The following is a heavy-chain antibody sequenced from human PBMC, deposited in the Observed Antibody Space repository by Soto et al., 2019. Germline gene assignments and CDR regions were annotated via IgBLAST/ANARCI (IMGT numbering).Heavy chain of an antibody. V-gene: IGHV1-69*13. CDR3: ARGVYVYYDSSGYYGDGMDV. CDR2: IIPIFGTA. CDR1: GGTFSSYA. Sequence: GASVKVSCKASGGTFSSYAISWVRQAPGQGLEWMGGIIPIFGTANYAQKFQGRVTITAGESTSTAYMELSSLRSEDTAVYYCARGVYVYYDSSGYYGDGMDVWGQGTTVTVSS. J-gene: IGHJ6*02. D-gene: IGHD3-22*01.